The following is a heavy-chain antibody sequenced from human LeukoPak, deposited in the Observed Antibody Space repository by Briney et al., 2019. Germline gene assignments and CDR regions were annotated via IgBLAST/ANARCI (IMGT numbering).Heavy chain of an antibody. Sequence: SGGSLRLSCAASGFTFSVYAMNWVRQAPGKGLEWVSTIGSSGVTYYADSVKGRFTISRDIPKNTLYLQMNSLRADDTAVYYCAKDSVVVPAAPYGMDVWGQGTTVTVSS. D-gene: IGHD2-2*01. J-gene: IGHJ6*02. CDR2: IGSSGVT. CDR1: GFTFSVYA. V-gene: IGHV3-23*01. CDR3: AKDSVVVPAAPYGMDV.